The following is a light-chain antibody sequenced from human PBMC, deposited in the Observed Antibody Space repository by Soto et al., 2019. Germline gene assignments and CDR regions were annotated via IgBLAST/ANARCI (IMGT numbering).Light chain of an antibody. CDR3: QKYATVPWT. V-gene: IGKV1-27*01. CDR2: AAS. CDR1: QGINNA. Sequence: DIQMTQSPSSLSASGGDRITITCRESQGINNALAWYQQKPGKAPNLLIYAASTLQSGVPSRFSGSGSGTQFTLTISSLQPEEVATYYCQKYATVPWTFGHGTKVDIK. J-gene: IGKJ1*01.